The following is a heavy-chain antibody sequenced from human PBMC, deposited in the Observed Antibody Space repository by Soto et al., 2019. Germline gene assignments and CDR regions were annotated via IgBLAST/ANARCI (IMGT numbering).Heavy chain of an antibody. V-gene: IGHV3-23*01. J-gene: IGHJ4*02. CDR1: VCSFVNYA. Sequence: PGGSLRLSCASSVCSFVNYAMNCVRHAPGKGLEWVSGLSGSGTSTYYADSVKGRFTISRDNSRDTLFLQMNSLTADDTAVYYCAKATTNGGWFNPFESWGQGALVTVSS. CDR3: AKATTNGGWFNPFES. CDR2: LSGSGTST. D-gene: IGHD6-19*01.